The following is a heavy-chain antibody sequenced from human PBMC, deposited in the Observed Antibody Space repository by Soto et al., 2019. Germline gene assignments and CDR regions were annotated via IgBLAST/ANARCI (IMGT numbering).Heavy chain of an antibody. CDR2: ISSSSSYI. CDR1: GFTFISYI. V-gene: IGHV3-21*03. J-gene: IGHJ6*01. D-gene: IGHD1-7*01. CDR3: TRELEIQDYYYGMEV. Sequence: PVGSLRLSCAASGFTFISYIINWFRQAPGKGLEWVSSISSSSSYIYYADSVKGRFTISRDDSKSIAYLQMNSLKTEDTAVYYCTRELEIQDYYYGMEVWGQGNTVTVSS.